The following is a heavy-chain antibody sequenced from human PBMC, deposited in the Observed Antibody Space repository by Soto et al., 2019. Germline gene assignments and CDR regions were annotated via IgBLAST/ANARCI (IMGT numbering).Heavy chain of an antibody. CDR1: GDSIGRFY. CDR3: ARDLSGTGLDI. D-gene: IGHD1-26*01. V-gene: IGHV4-4*07. J-gene: IGHJ6*02. CDR2: VYSTGGV. Sequence: QLQLHESGPGLVKPSETLSLTCNVSGDSIGRFYWSWIRQSAGKGLEGIGRVYSTGGVTYNPALTGRVTISLDRSNNHVSLEMNSVTAADTAVYFCARDLSGTGLDIWGRGTRVSVSS.